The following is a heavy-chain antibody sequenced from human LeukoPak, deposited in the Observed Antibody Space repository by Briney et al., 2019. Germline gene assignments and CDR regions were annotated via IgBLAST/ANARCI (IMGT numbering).Heavy chain of an antibody. J-gene: IGHJ3*01. D-gene: IGHD4-23*01. CDR2: INAGNGNT. CDR1: GYIFTSYA. V-gene: IGHV1-3*01. CDR3: ARETPTVPDAFDV. Sequence: GASVKVSCKASGYIFTSYAINWVRQAPGQRLEWMGWINAGNGNTKYSQTFQDRVTITRDTSASLVYMELSSLRFEDTAVYYCARETPTVPDAFDVWGQGTMVTVSS.